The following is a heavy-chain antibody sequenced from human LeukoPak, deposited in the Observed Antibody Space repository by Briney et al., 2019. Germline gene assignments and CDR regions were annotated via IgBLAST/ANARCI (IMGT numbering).Heavy chain of an antibody. CDR2: INPNSGGT. CDR1: GYTFTGYY. V-gene: IGHV1-2*04. CDR3: ARGVLDYYDSSGSAFDI. J-gene: IGHJ3*02. D-gene: IGHD3-22*01. Sequence: ASVKVSCKASGYTFTGYYMHWVRQAPGQGLEWMGWINPNSGGTNYAQKFQGWVTMTRDTSISTAYMELSRLRSDDTAVYYCARGVLDYYDSSGSAFDIWGQGTMVTVS.